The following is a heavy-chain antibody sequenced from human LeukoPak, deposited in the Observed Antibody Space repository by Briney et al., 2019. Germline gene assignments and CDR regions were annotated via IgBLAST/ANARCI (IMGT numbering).Heavy chain of an antibody. CDR3: AELGITMIGGV. Sequence: PGGSLRLSCAAYGFTFSSYEMNWVRQAPGKGLEWVSYISSSGSTIYYAGSVKGRFTISRDNAKNSLYLQMNSLRADDTAVYYCAELGITMIGGVWGKGTTVTISS. V-gene: IGHV3-48*03. CDR2: ISSSGSTI. CDR1: GFTFSSYE. J-gene: IGHJ6*04. D-gene: IGHD3-10*02.